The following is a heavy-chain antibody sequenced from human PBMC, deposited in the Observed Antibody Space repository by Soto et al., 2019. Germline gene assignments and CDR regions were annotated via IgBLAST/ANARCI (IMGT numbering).Heavy chain of an antibody. CDR2: MYNSGNI. CDR3: ALGDYGGGDY. CDR1: GGSISSSNW. D-gene: IGHD4-17*01. J-gene: IGHJ4*02. Sequence: QVQLQESGPGLVKPSGTLSLTCAVSGGSISSSNWWSWVRQPPGKGLEWIGEMYNSGNINYNPSLKSQVTISLAKPKTQFPLRLSSVTAADPAVYYCALGDYGGGDYWGQGTLVTVSS. V-gene: IGHV4-4*02.